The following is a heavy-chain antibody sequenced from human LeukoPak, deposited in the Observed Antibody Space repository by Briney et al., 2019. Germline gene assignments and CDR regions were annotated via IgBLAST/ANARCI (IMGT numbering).Heavy chain of an antibody. CDR3: ARGMSGSYLHYFDY. D-gene: IGHD1-26*01. CDR2: INWNGGST. CDR1: GLTFDDYG. J-gene: IGHJ4*02. Sequence: GGSLRLSCAASGLTFDDYGMSWVRQAPGKGLEWVSGINWNGGSTGYADSVKGRFTISRDNAKNSLYLQMNSLRAEDTALYYCARGMSGSYLHYFDYWGQGTLVTVSS. V-gene: IGHV3-20*04.